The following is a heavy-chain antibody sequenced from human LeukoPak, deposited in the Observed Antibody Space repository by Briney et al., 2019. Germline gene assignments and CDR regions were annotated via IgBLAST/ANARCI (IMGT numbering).Heavy chain of an antibody. J-gene: IGHJ4*02. D-gene: IGHD3-9*01. V-gene: IGHV4-59*08. CDR1: GGSMNSYY. CDR3: ARHIWLQPFDY. Sequence: PSETLSLTCSVSGGSMNSYYWSWIRQSPGKGLEWIGYIYYSGSTNYNPSLKSRVTISVDTSKNQFSLKLSSVTAADTAVYYCARHIWLQPFDYWGQGTLVTVSS. CDR2: IYYSGST.